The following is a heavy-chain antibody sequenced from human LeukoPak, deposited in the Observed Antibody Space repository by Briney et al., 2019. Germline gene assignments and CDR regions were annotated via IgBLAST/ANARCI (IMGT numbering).Heavy chain of an antibody. J-gene: IGHJ4*02. CDR1: GVSFSSHW. CDR2: IEGDGSER. V-gene: IGHV3-7*03. D-gene: IGHD6-19*01. Sequence: GVSLRLSCAASGVSFSSHWMSWVRQAPGKGLEWVANIEGDGSERNYLDSVKGRFTISRDNAKNSLHLEMNSLRGEDTAVYFCAGGSGWLTEYWGQGTVVTVSS. CDR3: AGGSGWLTEY.